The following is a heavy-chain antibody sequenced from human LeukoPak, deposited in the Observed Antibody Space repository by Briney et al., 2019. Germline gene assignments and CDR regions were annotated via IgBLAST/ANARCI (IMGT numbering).Heavy chain of an antibody. Sequence: GGSLRLSCAASGFTFSSSWMSWVRQAPGKGLEWVANIKEDGSEKYYVDSVKGRFTISRDNAKNSLYLQMNTLRAEDTAVYYCARDGSAIAAAGTVDYWGQGTLVTVSS. CDR1: GFTFSSSW. J-gene: IGHJ4*02. V-gene: IGHV3-7*01. CDR3: ARDGSAIAAAGTVDY. CDR2: IKEDGSEK. D-gene: IGHD6-13*01.